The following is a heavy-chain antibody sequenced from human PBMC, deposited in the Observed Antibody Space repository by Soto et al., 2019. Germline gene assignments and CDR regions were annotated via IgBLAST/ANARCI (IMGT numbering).Heavy chain of an antibody. V-gene: IGHV1-18*01. D-gene: IGHD6-19*01. Sequence: QVQLVQSGAEVKKPGASVKVSCKASGYTFTSYGISWVRQAPGQGIEWMGWISAYNGNTNYAQKLQGRVTMTTDTSTSTAYMELRSLRSDDTAVYYWARGSRPPYSSGWFRMEAFDIWGQGTMVTVSS. CDR3: ARGSRPPYSSGWFRMEAFDI. CDR2: ISAYNGNT. J-gene: IGHJ3*02. CDR1: GYTFTSYG.